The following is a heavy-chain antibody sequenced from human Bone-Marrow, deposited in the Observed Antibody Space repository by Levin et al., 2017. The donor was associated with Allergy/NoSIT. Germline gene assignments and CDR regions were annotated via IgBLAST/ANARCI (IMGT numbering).Heavy chain of an antibody. V-gene: IGHV2-5*02. CDR2: IYWDDDK. J-gene: IGHJ4*02. Sequence: SGPTLVKPTQTLTLTCTVSGFSLSTNTVGVGWIRQPPGKALEWLTLIYWDDDKRYSPSLKSRLTITKDTSKNQVVLTVTDMDPVDTGTYYCARSDYGNDFFDHWGQGILVTVSS. CDR3: ARSDYGNDFFDH. CDR1: GFSLSTNTVG. D-gene: IGHD4/OR15-4a*01.